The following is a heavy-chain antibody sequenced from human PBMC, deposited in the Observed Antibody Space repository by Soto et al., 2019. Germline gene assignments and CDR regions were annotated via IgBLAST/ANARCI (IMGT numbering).Heavy chain of an antibody. Sequence: GASVKVSCKASGYTFTSYGISWVRQAPGQGLEWMGWISAYNGNTNYAQKLQGRVTMTTDTSTSTAYMELRSLRSDDTAVYYCAREHIVVVTATLPYSLDYWGQGTLVTVSS. V-gene: IGHV1-18*04. CDR3: AREHIVVVTATLPYSLDY. CDR2: ISAYNGNT. CDR1: GYTFTSYG. J-gene: IGHJ4*02. D-gene: IGHD2-21*02.